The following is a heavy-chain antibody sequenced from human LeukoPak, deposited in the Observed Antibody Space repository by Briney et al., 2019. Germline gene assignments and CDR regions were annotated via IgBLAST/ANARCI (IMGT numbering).Heavy chain of an antibody. CDR1: GYSFISYG. D-gene: IGHD6-19*01. CDR2: IIPLIGNT. Sequence: ASVKVSCKVSGYSFISYGINWVRQAPGQGLEWMGWIIPLIGNTNYAQKLQGRVTMTTDTSTSTAYMEVRSLRSDDTAAYYCARAWIAVAGPGTSDYWGQGTLVMVSS. CDR3: ARAWIAVAGPGTSDY. V-gene: IGHV1-18*01. J-gene: IGHJ4*02.